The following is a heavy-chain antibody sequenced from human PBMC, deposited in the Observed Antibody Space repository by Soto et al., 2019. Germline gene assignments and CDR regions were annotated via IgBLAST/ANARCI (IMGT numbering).Heavy chain of an antibody. CDR3: ARVSFETSGYADY. CDR2: INAANGNT. V-gene: IGHV1-3*01. D-gene: IGHD3-22*01. CDR1: GYIFSTYT. Sequence: QVHLVQSWAEVKKPGASVKVSCNASGYIFSTYTMHWVRQAPGQRLEWMGWINAANGNTKYSQNFQGRFTISRDTSASTAYLELSSLRSEDTAVYYCARVSFETSGYADYWGQGTLVTVSS. J-gene: IGHJ4*02.